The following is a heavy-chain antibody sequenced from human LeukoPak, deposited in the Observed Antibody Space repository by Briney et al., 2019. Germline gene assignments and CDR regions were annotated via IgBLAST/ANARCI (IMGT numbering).Heavy chain of an antibody. J-gene: IGHJ4*02. D-gene: IGHD3-22*01. Sequence: SETLSLPFTVSGGSISSNSYYWGWIRPPPGKGLEWIGSIYYSGSTYYNPSLKSRVTISVDTSKNQFSLKLSSVTAADTAAYYCARYYYDSSGYYYYFDYWGQGTLVTVSS. V-gene: IGHV4-39*07. CDR3: ARYYYDSSGYYYYFDY. CDR1: GGSISSNSYY. CDR2: IYYSGST.